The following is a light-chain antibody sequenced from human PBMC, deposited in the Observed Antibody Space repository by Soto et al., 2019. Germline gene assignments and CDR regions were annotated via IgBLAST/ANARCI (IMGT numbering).Light chain of an antibody. CDR3: QQYNSYSEA. V-gene: IGKV1-5*03. Sequence: DIQMTQSPSTLSGSVGDRVTITCRASQTISSWLAWYQQKPGKAPKLLIYKASTLKSGVPSRFRWSGSVKGLGRTISSLQPDDFATYYCQQYNSYSEAVGQGPKVDIK. CDR2: KAS. J-gene: IGKJ1*01. CDR1: QTISSW.